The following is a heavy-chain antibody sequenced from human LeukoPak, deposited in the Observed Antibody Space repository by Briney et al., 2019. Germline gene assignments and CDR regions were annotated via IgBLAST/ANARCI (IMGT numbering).Heavy chain of an antibody. V-gene: IGHV3-48*03. CDR2: ISSSGSTI. CDR3: ARGITYYYDSSGYYSDY. CDR1: GFTFSSYE. D-gene: IGHD3-22*01. J-gene: IGHJ4*02. Sequence: PGGSLRLSCAASGFTFSSYEMNWVRQAPGKGLEWVSYISSSGSTIYYADSVKGRFTISRDNAKNSLYLQMNSLRAEDTAVYYCARGITYYYDSSGYYSDYWGQGTLVTVSS.